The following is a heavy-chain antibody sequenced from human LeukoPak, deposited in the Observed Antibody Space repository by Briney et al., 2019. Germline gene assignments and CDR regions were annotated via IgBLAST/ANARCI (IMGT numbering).Heavy chain of an antibody. J-gene: IGHJ3*02. D-gene: IGHD3-3*01. Sequence: ASVKVSCKASGGTFSSYAISWVRQAPGQGLGWMGRIIPIFGTANYAQKFQGRVTITTDESTSTAYMELSSLRSEDTAVYYCAKPTNSDFWSGYADAFDIWGQGTMVTVSS. V-gene: IGHV1-69*05. CDR1: GGTFSSYA. CDR2: IIPIFGTA. CDR3: AKPTNSDFWSGYADAFDI.